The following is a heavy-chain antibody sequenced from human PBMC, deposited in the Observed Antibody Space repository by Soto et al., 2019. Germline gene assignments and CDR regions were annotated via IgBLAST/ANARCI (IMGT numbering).Heavy chain of an antibody. V-gene: IGHV1-18*01. CDR2: ISAYNGNT. CDR1: GYTFTSHG. Sequence: GGSVKGSCKASGYTFTSHGISWVRQAPGKGLEWMEWISAYNGNTNYAQKLQGRVTMTTDTSTSTAYMELSSVTAADTAVYYCARRVRGVNDAFDIWGQGTMVTVSS. D-gene: IGHD3-10*01. CDR3: ARRVRGVNDAFDI. J-gene: IGHJ3*02.